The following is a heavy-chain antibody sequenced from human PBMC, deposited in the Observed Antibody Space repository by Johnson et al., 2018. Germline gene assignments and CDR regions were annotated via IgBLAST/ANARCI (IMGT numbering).Heavy chain of an antibody. V-gene: IGHV3-13*01. CDR1: GFTFSSYD. CDR2: IGTAGDT. J-gene: IGHJ6*02. Sequence: VQLVESGGGLVQPGGSLRLSCAASGFTFSSYDMHWVRQATGKGLEWVSAIGTAGDTYYPGSVKGRFTISRENAKNSLYLQMNSLRAEDTAVYYCASSDCGGDCSLNGMDVWGQGTTVTVSS. CDR3: ASSDCGGDCSLNGMDV. D-gene: IGHD2-21*02.